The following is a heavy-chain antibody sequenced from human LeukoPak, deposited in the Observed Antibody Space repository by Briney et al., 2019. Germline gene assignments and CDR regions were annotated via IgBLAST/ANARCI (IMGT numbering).Heavy chain of an antibody. D-gene: IGHD2-2*01. CDR3: ARDRVDIVVVPAAPDAFDI. J-gene: IGHJ3*02. Sequence: GGSLRLSCAASGFTFSSYSMNWVRQAPGKGLEWVSPISSSSSYIYYADSVKGRFTISRDNAKNSLYLQMNSLRAEDTAVYYCARDRVDIVVVPAAPDAFDIWGQGTMVTVSS. CDR1: GFTFSSYS. V-gene: IGHV3-21*01. CDR2: ISSSSSYI.